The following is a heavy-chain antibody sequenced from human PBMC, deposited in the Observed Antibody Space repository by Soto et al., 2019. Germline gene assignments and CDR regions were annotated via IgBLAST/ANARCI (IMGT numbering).Heavy chain of an antibody. V-gene: IGHV4-4*07. Sequence: KTSETLSLTCTVSCGSISSYYWSWIRQPAGKGLEWIGRIYTSGSTNYNPSLKSRVTMSVDTSKNQFSLKLSSVTAADTAVYYCARDARSIAVAGNQGFWFDPWGQGTLVTVSS. CDR3: ARDARSIAVAGNQGFWFDP. CDR2: IYTSGST. J-gene: IGHJ5*02. CDR1: CGSISSYY. D-gene: IGHD6-19*01.